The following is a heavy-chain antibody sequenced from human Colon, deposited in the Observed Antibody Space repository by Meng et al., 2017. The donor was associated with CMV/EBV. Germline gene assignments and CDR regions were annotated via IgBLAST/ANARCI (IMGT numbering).Heavy chain of an antibody. CDR2: VQYDGTNT. CDR3: ARSCSGGSCYEWFDP. Sequence: GESLKISCVASGFSFSSYGMHWVRQAPGKGLECVAFVQYDGTNTKYADSVKGRFTISKDNSKNTLYLQMTSLRSEDSALYYCARSCSGGSCYEWFDPWGQGTVVTVSS. D-gene: IGHD2-15*01. V-gene: IGHV3-30*02. CDR1: GFSFSSYG. J-gene: IGHJ5*02.